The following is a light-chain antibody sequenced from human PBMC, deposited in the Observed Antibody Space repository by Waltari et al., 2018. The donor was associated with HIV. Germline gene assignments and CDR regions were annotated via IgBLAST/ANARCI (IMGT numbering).Light chain of an antibody. V-gene: IGLV2-8*01. CDR3: TSYAGSGEYV. Sequence: QSALTQPPSASGSHGQSVTISCTGTTSDVGGYDCVSWYQHHPGKVPRLSMYEGSNRPSGVPDRFSGFKSGNTASLTVSGLQAEDEADYYCTSYAGSGEYVFGTGTKVTVL. J-gene: IGLJ1*01. CDR1: TSDVGGYDC. CDR2: EGS.